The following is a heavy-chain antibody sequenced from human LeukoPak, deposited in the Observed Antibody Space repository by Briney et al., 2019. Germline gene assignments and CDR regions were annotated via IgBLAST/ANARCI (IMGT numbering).Heavy chain of an antibody. D-gene: IGHD6-13*01. V-gene: IGHV3-21*01. CDR3: ARVEEAAAFNP. CDR1: GFTFSSYS. Sequence: GGSLRLSCAASGFTFSSYSMNWVRQAPGKGLEWVSSISSSSSYIYYADSVKGRFTISRDNAKNSLYLQMNSLRAEDTAVYYCARVEEAAAFNPWGQGTLVTVSS. J-gene: IGHJ5*02. CDR2: ISSSSSYI.